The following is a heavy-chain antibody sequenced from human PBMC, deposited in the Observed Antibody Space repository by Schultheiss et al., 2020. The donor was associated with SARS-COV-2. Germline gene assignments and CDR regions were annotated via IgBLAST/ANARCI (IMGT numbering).Heavy chain of an antibody. CDR2: ISWNSGSI. CDR1: GFTFDDYG. Sequence: GGSLRLSCAASGFTFDDYGMSWVRQAPGKGLEWVSGISWNSGSIGYADSVKGRFSISRDNAKNTLYLQMNSLRAEDTAVYYCAGGPGWLPVSWGQGTLVTVSS. V-gene: IGHV3-20*04. J-gene: IGHJ5*02. D-gene: IGHD5-12*01. CDR3: AGGPGWLPVS.